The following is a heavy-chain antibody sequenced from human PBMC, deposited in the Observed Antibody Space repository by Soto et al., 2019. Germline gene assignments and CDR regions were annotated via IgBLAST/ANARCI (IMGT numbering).Heavy chain of an antibody. Sequence: QVRLQESGPGLVKPSDTLSLTCTVSGDSISGYYWSWIRQAPGKGLEYIGYIYYRGSTNYNPSLKSRVTMSVDTSKNQFSLKVNSVTAADTAVYFCARQQLLPFYYALDVWGQGTTVTVSS. V-gene: IGHV4-59*07. CDR2: IYYRGST. J-gene: IGHJ6*02. CDR3: ARQQLLPFYYALDV. CDR1: GDSISGYY. D-gene: IGHD6-13*01.